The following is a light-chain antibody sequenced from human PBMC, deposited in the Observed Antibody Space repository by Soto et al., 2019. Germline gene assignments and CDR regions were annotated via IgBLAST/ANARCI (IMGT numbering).Light chain of an antibody. J-gene: IGLJ1*01. CDR3: GTWDSSLSTSYV. Sequence: QSVLTQPPSVSAAPGQKVTISCSGGSSNIGNNYVSWYQQFPGTAPKVLIYDTNKRPSGIPDRFSGSKSGTSATLGITGLQTGDEADYYCGTWDSSLSTSYVFGTGTKVTVL. CDR2: DTN. CDR1: SSNIGNNY. V-gene: IGLV1-51*01.